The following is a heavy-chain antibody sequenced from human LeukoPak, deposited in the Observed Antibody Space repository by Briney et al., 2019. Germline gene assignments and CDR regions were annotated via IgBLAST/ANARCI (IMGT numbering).Heavy chain of an antibody. CDR2: IYYSGST. J-gene: IGHJ3*02. D-gene: IGHD6-19*01. CDR1: GGSISSGDYY. V-gene: IGHV4-30-4*01. Sequence: PSETLSLTCTVSGGSISSGDYYWSWIRQPPGKGLEWIGYIYYSGSTYYNPSLKSRVTISVDTSKNQFSLKLSSATAADTAVYYCARVSYWQWLENGSVDAFDIWGQGTMVTVSS. CDR3: ARVSYWQWLENGSVDAFDI.